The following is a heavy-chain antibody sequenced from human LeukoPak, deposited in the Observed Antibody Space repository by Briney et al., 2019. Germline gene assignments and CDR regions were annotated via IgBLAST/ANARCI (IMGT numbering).Heavy chain of an antibody. CDR3: ARRDGYSRTYFDY. D-gene: IGHD5-24*01. V-gene: IGHV4-34*01. J-gene: IGHJ4*02. CDR2: INHSGST. CDR1: GGSFSGYY. Sequence: SETLSLTCAVNGGSFSGYYWSWIRQPPGKGLEWIGEINHSGSTNYNPSLKSRVTISVDTSKNQFSLKLSSVTAADTAVYYCARRDGYSRTYFDYWGQGTLVTVSS.